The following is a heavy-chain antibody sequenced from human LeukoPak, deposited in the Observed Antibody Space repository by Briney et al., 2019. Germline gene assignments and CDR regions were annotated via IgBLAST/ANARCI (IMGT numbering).Heavy chain of an antibody. CDR1: GXTFSSYA. Sequence: GSLRLSFSASGXTFSSYAMSWVRQAPGKGLEWVPAISDSGAGTYYADSVKGRFTISRDNSKDTLYLQMNSLRAEDTAVYYCARNLGYYGSGSSFYWGQGTLVTVSS. CDR3: ARNLGYYGSGSSFY. CDR2: ISDSGAGT. D-gene: IGHD3-10*01. V-gene: IGHV3-23*01. J-gene: IGHJ4*02.